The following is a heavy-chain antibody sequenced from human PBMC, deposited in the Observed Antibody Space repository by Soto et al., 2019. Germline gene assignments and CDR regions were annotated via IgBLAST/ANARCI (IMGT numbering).Heavy chain of an antibody. CDR1: GASLSSISYY. CDR3: ASRHCSGGSCYNPGFDY. J-gene: IGHJ4*02. Sequence: SETLSLTCTVSGASLSSISYYWGWIRHPPGKGLEWVGSIFFTVNIYYSPSLKSRVTISVDTSRNQFSLMVNSVTAADTAVYYCASRHCSGGSCYNPGFDYWGKGALVTGSS. D-gene: IGHD2-15*01. CDR2: IFFTVNI. V-gene: IGHV4-39*01.